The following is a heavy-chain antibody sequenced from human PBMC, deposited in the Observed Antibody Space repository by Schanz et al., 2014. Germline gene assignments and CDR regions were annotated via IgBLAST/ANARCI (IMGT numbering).Heavy chain of an antibody. J-gene: IGHJ5*02. CDR1: GYTFSDYY. CDR3: ARDRRRYCSTASCLHDNWFDP. D-gene: IGHD2-2*01. V-gene: IGHV1-18*04. Sequence: QVQLVQSGAEVKKPGASVKVSCKASGYTFSDYYIHWVRQAPGQGLEWMGWISAYNGNTNYAQKLQGRLTMTTDTSTSTAYMELRSLRSDDTAVYYYARDRRRYCSTASCLHDNWFDPWGQGTLVIVSS. CDR2: ISAYNGNT.